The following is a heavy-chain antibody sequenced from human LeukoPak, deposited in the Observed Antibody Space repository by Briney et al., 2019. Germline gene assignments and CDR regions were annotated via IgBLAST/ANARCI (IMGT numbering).Heavy chain of an antibody. CDR3: ARVDSSGYYYVLDY. CDR2: IYHSGST. J-gene: IGHJ4*02. CDR1: GGSISSGGYS. V-gene: IGHV4-30-2*01. D-gene: IGHD3-22*01. Sequence: PSQTLSLTCAVSGGSISSGGYSWSWIRQPPGKGLEWIGYIYHSGSTYYNPSLKSRVTISVDRSKNQFSLKLSSVTAADTAVYYCARVDSSGYYYVLDYWGQGTLVTVSS.